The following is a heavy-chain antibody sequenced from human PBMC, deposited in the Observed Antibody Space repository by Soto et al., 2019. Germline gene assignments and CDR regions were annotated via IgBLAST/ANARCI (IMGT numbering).Heavy chain of an antibody. V-gene: IGHV4-34*01. J-gene: IGHJ4*02. CDR3: ARAPKVSGSSQTRPDF. CDR2: ISQSGNT. Sequence: QVQLHQWGAGLLKPSETLYLACSIYSGSFSGYYWSWIRQLPGKGLEWIGEISQSGNTNYSPSLKSRVSISIDTSKKQFSLNLASVSAADTAVYYCARAPKVSGSSQTRPDFWGQGTLVTVSS. D-gene: IGHD6-6*01. CDR1: SGSFSGYY.